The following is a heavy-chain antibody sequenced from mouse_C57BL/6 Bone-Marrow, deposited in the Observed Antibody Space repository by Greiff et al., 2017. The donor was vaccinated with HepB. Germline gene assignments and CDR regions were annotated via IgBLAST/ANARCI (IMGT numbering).Heavy chain of an antibody. D-gene: IGHD1-1*01. V-gene: IGHV1-5*01. CDR2: IYPGNSDT. J-gene: IGHJ2*01. CDR1: GYTFTSYW. CDR3: TRSLINTVVATLDY. Sequence: VQLKQSGTVLARPGASVKMSCKTSGYTFTSYWMHWVNQRPGQGLEWIGAIYPGNSDTSYNQKFKGKAKLTAVTSASTAYMELSSLTTEDSAVYYCTRSLINTVVATLDYWGQGTTLTASS.